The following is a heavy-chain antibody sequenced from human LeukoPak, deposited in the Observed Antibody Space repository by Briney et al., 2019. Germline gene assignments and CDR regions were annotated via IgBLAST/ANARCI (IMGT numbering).Heavy chain of an antibody. CDR1: GFTFSSYW. J-gene: IGHJ4*02. CDR3: ARGRMLYYYDSSGYPFDY. V-gene: IGHV3-7*04. Sequence: GGSLRLSCAASGFTFSSYWMNWVRQAPGKGLEWVANIKQDGSEKYYVDSVKGRFTIPRDNAKNSLYLQMNSLRAEDTAVYYCARGRMLYYYDSSGYPFDYWGQGSLVTVSS. CDR2: IKQDGSEK. D-gene: IGHD3-22*01.